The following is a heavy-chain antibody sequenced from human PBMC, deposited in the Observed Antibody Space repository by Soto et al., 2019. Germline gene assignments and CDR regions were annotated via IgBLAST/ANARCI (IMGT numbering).Heavy chain of an antibody. V-gene: IGHV4-4*02. J-gene: IGHJ6*02. CDR3: ASEIVGATGNHALDV. Sequence: GVFGGKIRNRNWWRRVRKHPGKGLEWIGEIYHSGSTNYNPSLKSRVTISVDKSKNQFSLKLSSVTAADTAVYYCASEIVGATGNHALDVWGQGTTVTGSS. CDR2: IYHSGST. CDR1: GGKIRNRNW. D-gene: IGHD1-26*01.